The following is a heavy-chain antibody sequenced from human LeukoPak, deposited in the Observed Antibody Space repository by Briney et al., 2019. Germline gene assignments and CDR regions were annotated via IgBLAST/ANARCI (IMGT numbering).Heavy chain of an antibody. CDR3: ARASWHGAFDI. CDR2: INHSGST. D-gene: IGHD6-13*01. V-gene: IGHV4-34*01. J-gene: IGHJ3*02. CDR1: GGSFSGYY. Sequence: SETLSLTCAVYGGSFSGYYWSWIRQPPGKGLEWIGEINHSGSTNYNPSLKSRVTISVDTSKNQFSLKLSSVTAADTAVYYCARASWHGAFDIWGQGTMVTVSS.